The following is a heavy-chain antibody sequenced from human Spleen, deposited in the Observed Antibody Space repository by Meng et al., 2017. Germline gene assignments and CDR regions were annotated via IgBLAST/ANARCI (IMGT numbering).Heavy chain of an antibody. J-gene: IGHJ4*02. CDR1: RFTSSDQG. CDR2: SGCCGNTI. Sequence: QVQLVVSGGALVKPGGSLRLSRAGSRFTSSDQGLNWIMSWFLQAPAKGLESVSDSGCCGNTIKYADSLKGRFTVSRDNATKSLYLQVISLRAEETAVCSCKSMSFSSTDYDYWGPGPLVTVSS. CDR3: KSMSFSSTDYDY. V-gene: IGHV3-11*01. D-gene: IGHD1-1*01.